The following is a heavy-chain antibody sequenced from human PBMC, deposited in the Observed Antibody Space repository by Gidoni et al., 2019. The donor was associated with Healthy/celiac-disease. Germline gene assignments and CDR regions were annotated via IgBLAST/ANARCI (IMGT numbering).Heavy chain of an antibody. CDR2: IWYDGSNK. J-gene: IGHJ4*02. Sequence: QVQLVESGGGVVQPGRSLRLSCEASGFTFSSYGMHWVRQAPGKGLEWVAVIWYDGSNKYYADSVKGRFTISRDNSKNTLYLQMKSLRAEDTAVYYCARGPLSSWGFDYWGQGTLVTVSS. D-gene: IGHD6-13*01. CDR1: GFTFSSYG. CDR3: ARGPLSSWGFDY. V-gene: IGHV3-33*01.